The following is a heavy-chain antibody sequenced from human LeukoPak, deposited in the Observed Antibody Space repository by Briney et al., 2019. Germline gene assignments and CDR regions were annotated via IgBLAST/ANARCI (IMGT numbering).Heavy chain of an antibody. CDR1: GYTFTSYD. CDR3: ARDYQQQLVRRYYYYYMDV. V-gene: IGHV1-8*01. D-gene: IGHD6-13*01. CDR2: MNPNSGNT. Sequence: ASVKVSCKASGYTFTSYDINWVRQATGQGLEWMGWMNPNSGNTGYAQKFQGRVTMTRNTSISTAYMELSRLRSDDTAVYYCARDYQQQLVRRYYYYYMDVWGKGTTVTVSS. J-gene: IGHJ6*03.